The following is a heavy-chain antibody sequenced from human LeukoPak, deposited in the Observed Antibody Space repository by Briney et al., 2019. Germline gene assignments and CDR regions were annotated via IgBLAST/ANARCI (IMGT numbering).Heavy chain of an antibody. CDR3: AKDPHYGDYVNYFGY. V-gene: IGHV3-30*18. J-gene: IGHJ4*02. CDR1: GFTFSNYA. D-gene: IGHD4-17*01. Sequence: GGSLRLSCAASGFTFSNYAMNWVRQAPGKGLEWVAVISYDGSNKYYADSVKGRFTISRDNSKNTLYLQMNSLRAEDTAVYYCAKDPHYGDYVNYFGYWGQGTLVTVSS. CDR2: ISYDGSNK.